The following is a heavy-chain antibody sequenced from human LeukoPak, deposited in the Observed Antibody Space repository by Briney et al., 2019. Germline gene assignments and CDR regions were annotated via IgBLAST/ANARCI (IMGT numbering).Heavy chain of an antibody. CDR2: IIPILGIA. CDR1: GGTFSSNA. D-gene: IGHD4-23*01. V-gene: IGHV1-69*04. Sequence: SVNVSCKASGGTFSSNAISWVRQAPGQGLEWMGRIIPILGIANYAQKFQGRVTITADKSTSTAYMELSSLRSEDTAVYYCARDRTTVVRFFDYWGQGTLVTVSS. J-gene: IGHJ4*02. CDR3: ARDRTTVVRFFDY.